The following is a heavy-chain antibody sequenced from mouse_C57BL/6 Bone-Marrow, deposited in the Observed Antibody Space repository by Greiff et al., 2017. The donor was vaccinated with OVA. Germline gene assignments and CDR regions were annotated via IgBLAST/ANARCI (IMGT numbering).Heavy chain of an antibody. CDR1: GFTFTDYY. Sequence: LMEPGPSVKISCKASGFTFTDYYMHWVKQSHGKSLEWIGLVYPYNGGTSYNQKFKGKATLTVDTSSSTAYMELNSLTSEDSAVYYCAKDCGGSMDYWGQGTSVTVSS. CDR3: AKDCGGSMDY. CDR2: VYPYNGGT. V-gene: IGHV1-36*01. J-gene: IGHJ4*01. D-gene: IGHD3-1*01.